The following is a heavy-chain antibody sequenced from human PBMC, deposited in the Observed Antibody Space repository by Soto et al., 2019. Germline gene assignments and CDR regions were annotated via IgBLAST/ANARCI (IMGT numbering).Heavy chain of an antibody. D-gene: IGHD3-10*01. CDR1: DGSISSSGYC. CDR2: IYYSGST. CDR3: AKGGSGSYSNAFDI. V-gene: IGHV4-39*01. Sequence: CLRCTVSDGSISSSGYCWGWIRKPPGKGLEWIGSIYYSGSTYYNPSLKSRVTISVDTSKNQFSLKLSSVTAADTAVYYCAKGGSGSYSNAFDIWGRGTMVNVSS. J-gene: IGHJ3*02.